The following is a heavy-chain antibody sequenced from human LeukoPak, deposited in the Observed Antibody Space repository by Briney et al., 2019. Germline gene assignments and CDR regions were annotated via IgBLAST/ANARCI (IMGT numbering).Heavy chain of an antibody. CDR2: IWYDGSNK. V-gene: IGHV3-33*08. J-gene: IGHJ4*02. D-gene: IGHD3-22*01. Sequence: GGSLRLSCAASGSTFSSYGMHWVRQAPGKGLEWVAVIWYDGSNKYYADSVKGRFTVSRDNSKNTLYLQMNSLRAEDTAVYYCARPNYYDSSGLGYWGQGTLVTVSS. CDR1: GSTFSSYG. CDR3: ARPNYYDSSGLGY.